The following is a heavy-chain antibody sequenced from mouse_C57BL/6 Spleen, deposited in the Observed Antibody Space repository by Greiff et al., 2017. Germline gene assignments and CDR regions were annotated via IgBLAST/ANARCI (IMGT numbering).Heavy chain of an antibody. CDR3: ARSRDYFDV. V-gene: IGHV1-9*01. D-gene: IGHD3-3*01. J-gene: IGHJ1*03. Sequence: VQLQQSGAELMKPGASVKLSCKATGYTFTGYWIEWVKQRPGHGLEWIGEFLPGSGSTNYNEKFKGMATFTRYTSSNTAYMQLSRQTTEDSAILCCARSRDYFDVWGTGTTVTVSS. CDR1: GYTFTGYW. CDR2: FLPGSGST.